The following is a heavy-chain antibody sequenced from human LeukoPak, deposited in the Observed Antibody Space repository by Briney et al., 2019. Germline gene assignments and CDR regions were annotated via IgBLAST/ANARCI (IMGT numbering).Heavy chain of an antibody. CDR1: GFTFSSYG. CDR3: AKGGYDFYYYGMDV. J-gene: IGHJ6*02. V-gene: IGHV3-30*18. Sequence: GGSLRLSCAASGFTFSSYGMHWVRQAPGKGLEWVAVISYDGSNKYYADSVKGRFTISRDNSKNTLYLQMNSLRAEDTAVYYCAKGGYDFYYYGMDVWGQGTTVTVSS. CDR2: ISYDGSNK. D-gene: IGHD6-13*01.